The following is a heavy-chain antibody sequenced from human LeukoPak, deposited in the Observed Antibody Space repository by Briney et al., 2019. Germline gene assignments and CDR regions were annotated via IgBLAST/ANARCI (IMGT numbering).Heavy chain of an antibody. CDR2: IYYSGST. CDR3: ARGGYDILTGYDAFDI. V-gene: IGHV4-59*01. D-gene: IGHD3-9*01. CDR1: GGSLSSYY. J-gene: IGHJ3*02. Sequence: SETLSLTCTVSGGSLSSYYWGWLRQPPGKGLEWIGYIYYSGSTNYNPSLKSRVTISVDTSKNQFSLKLSSVTAADTAVYYCARGGYDILTGYDAFDIWGQGTMVTVSS.